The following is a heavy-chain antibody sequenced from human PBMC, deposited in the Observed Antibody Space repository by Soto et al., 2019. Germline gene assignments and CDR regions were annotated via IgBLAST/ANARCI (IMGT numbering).Heavy chain of an antibody. CDR2: IYHSGST. V-gene: IGHV4-30-2*01. CDR3: ASLYYGSGSYYNWFDP. D-gene: IGHD3-10*01. J-gene: IGHJ5*02. CDR1: GGSISSGGYS. Sequence: KASETLSLTCAVSGGSISSGGYSWSWIRQPPGKGLEWIGYIYHSGSTYYNPSLKSRVTISVDRSKNQFSLKLSSVTAADTAVYYCASLYYGSGSYYNWFDPWGQGTLVTVSS.